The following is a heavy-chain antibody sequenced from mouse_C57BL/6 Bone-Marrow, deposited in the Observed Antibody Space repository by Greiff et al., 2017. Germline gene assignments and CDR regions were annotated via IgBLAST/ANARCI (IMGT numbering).Heavy chain of an antibody. D-gene: IGHD1-1*01. V-gene: IGHV5-17*01. CDR1: GFTFSDYG. CDR3: ARSGYGSRVWYVDV. CDR2: ISSGSSTT. J-gene: IGHJ1*03. Sequence: EVHLVESGGGLVKPGGSLKLSCAASGFTFSDYGMHWVRQAPEKGLEWVAYISSGSSTTYYADTVKGRFTISRDNAKNTLFLQMTSLRSEDTAMYYCARSGYGSRVWYVDVWGTGTTVTVSS.